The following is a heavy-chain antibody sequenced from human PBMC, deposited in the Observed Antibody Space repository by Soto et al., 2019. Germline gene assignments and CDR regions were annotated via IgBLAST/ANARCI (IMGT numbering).Heavy chain of an antibody. CDR3: ARGQGVGFKYYFAS. J-gene: IGHJ4*02. CDR2: ISGSGSNI. CDR1: GFTFGNYN. D-gene: IGHD3-10*01. V-gene: IGHV3-48*02. Sequence: GGSLRLSCAGSGFTFGNYNLNWVRQAPGKGLEWVSYISGSGSNIYYADSVKGRFTISRDNAKKSLYLQMNSLRDEDTAVYYCARGQGVGFKYYFASWGQGTLVTVPQ.